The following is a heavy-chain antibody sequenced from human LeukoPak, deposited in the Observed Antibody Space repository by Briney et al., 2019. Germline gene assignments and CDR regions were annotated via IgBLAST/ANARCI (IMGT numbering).Heavy chain of an antibody. CDR1: GFSFSSYA. V-gene: IGHV3-23*01. J-gene: IGHJ6*02. CDR2: ISGSGGST. Sequence: GGSLRLSCATSGFSFSSYAMAWVRQAPGKGLEWVSTISGSGGSTHYADSVKGRFTISRDNSKNTLYLQMNSLRAEDTAVYYCAKDPYYYDSSGYGYGMDVWGQGTTVTVSS. CDR3: AKDPYYYDSSGYGYGMDV. D-gene: IGHD3-22*01.